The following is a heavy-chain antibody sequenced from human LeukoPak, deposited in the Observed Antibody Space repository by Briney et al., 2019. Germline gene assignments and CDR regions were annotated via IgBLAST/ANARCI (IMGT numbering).Heavy chain of an antibody. CDR1: GCTFSSYA. Sequence: SVKVSCKASGCTFSSYAISWVRQAPGQGLEWMGGIIPIFGTANYAQKFQGRVTITADESTSTAYMELSSLRSEDTAVYYCARDAPTYDSSGADFDYWGQGTLVTVSS. V-gene: IGHV1-69*13. D-gene: IGHD3-22*01. J-gene: IGHJ4*02. CDR3: ARDAPTYDSSGADFDY. CDR2: IIPIFGTA.